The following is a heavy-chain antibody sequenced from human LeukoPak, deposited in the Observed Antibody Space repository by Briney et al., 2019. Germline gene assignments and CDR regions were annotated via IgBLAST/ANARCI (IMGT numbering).Heavy chain of an antibody. V-gene: IGHV3-30-3*01. D-gene: IGHD3-10*01. Sequence: GGSLRLSCAASGFTFRNYVIHWVRQAPGEGLEWVAVTSSDLNVKLYADSVKGRLTISRDNSRSTLYLQMNSLRPEDTAIYYCAREGYYGSGSPPSLYFDYWGQGTLVTVSS. CDR3: AREGYYGSGSPPSLYFDY. J-gene: IGHJ4*02. CDR1: GFTFRNYV. CDR2: TSSDLNVK.